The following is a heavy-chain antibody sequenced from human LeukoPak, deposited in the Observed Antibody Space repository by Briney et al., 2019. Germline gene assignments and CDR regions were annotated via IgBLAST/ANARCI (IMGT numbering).Heavy chain of an antibody. J-gene: IGHJ6*02. CDR1: GYTFTNNY. D-gene: IGHD5-24*01. Sequence: ASVKVSCKASGYTFTNNYLHWVRQAPGQGLEWMAILNPSGGSSNYAQKFQGRATLTRATSTGTVYMELSSLRSEDTAVYYCASVYKHGMDVWGQGTTVIVSS. V-gene: IGHV1-46*01. CDR2: LNPSGGSS. CDR3: ASVYKHGMDV.